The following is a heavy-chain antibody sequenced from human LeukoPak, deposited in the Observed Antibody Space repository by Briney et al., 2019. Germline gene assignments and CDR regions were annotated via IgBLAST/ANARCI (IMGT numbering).Heavy chain of an antibody. D-gene: IGHD6-13*01. CDR1: GYTFTSYY. Sequence: ASVKVSCKASGYTFTSYYMHWVRQAPGQGLEWMGIINPSGGSTSYARKFQGRVTMTRDMSTSTVYMELSSLRSEDMAVYYCARGVGSSWFDPWGQGTLVTVSS. V-gene: IGHV1-46*01. CDR2: INPSGGST. J-gene: IGHJ5*02. CDR3: ARGVGSSWFDP.